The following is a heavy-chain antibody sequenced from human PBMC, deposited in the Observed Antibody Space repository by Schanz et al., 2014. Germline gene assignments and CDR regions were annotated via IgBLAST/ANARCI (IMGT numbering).Heavy chain of an antibody. Sequence: QVQLVQSGAEVKKPGSSMKVSCKASGGTFSTYPINWLRQAPGQGLEWMGRIIPIHGIVNYAQRCQDRVRITADKSTSTAYMELSSLRSDDTAVYYCARGGGPEDVFDIWGQGTIXTVSS. CDR2: IIPIHGIV. V-gene: IGHV1-69*02. CDR1: GGTFSTYP. D-gene: IGHD2-15*01. CDR3: ARGGGPEDVFDI. J-gene: IGHJ3*02.